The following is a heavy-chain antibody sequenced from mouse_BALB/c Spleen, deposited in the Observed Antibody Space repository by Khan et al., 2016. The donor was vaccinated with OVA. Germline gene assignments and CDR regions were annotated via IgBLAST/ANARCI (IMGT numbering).Heavy chain of an antibody. Sequence: QIQLVQSGPELKKPGETVRISCKASGYTFTTAGIQWVQKMPGKGLKWIGWINTHSGVPKYAEDFKGRFAFSLDISVNTAYLQITNLKNEDTATYFWARGGAAYDRNDGGAMEYWGQGTSVTVSS. CDR2: INTHSGVP. V-gene: IGHV9-4*02. J-gene: IGHJ4*01. CDR1: GYTFTTAG. D-gene: IGHD2-14*01. CDR3: ARGGAAYDRNDGGAMEY.